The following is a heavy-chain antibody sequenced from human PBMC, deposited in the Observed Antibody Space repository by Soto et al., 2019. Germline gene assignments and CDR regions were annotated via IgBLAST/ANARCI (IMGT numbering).Heavy chain of an antibody. CDR2: IIPIFGTA. V-gene: IGHV1-69*13. J-gene: IGHJ4*02. CDR1: DSCSSTA. Sequence: SVEVSARHLDSCSSTAISWVRQAPGQGLEWMGGIIPIFGTANYAQKFQGRVTITADESTSTAYMELSSLSSEDKAVYYCARDSSGFYYWGQGTLVTVSS. CDR3: ARDSSGFYY. D-gene: IGHD6-19*01.